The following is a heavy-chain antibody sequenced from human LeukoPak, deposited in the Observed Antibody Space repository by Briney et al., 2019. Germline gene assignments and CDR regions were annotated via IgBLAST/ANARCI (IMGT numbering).Heavy chain of an antibody. J-gene: IGHJ4*02. D-gene: IGHD2-2*01. Sequence: GASVKVSCKASGYTFTSYAMHWVRQAPGQRLEWMGWINASNGNTKYSQKFQGRVTITRDTSASTAYMELSSLRSEDTAVYYCARDLYCSSTSCYAKFDYWGQGTLVTVSS. CDR3: ARDLYCSSTSCYAKFDY. V-gene: IGHV1-3*01. CDR1: GYTFTSYA. CDR2: INASNGNT.